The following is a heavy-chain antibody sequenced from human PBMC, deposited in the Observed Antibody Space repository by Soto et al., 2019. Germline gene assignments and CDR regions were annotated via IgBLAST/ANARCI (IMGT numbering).Heavy chain of an antibody. CDR2: ISGSGGST. CDR1: GFTFSSYA. CDR3: AKDLTSKVRGYSF. J-gene: IGHJ4*02. D-gene: IGHD5-18*01. V-gene: IGHV3-23*01. Sequence: EVQLLESGGGLVQPGGSLRLSCAASGFTFSSYAMSWVRQAPGKGLEWVSAISGSGGSTYYAVSVKGRFTISRDNSKNTLYLQMNSLRADDTAVYYCAKDLTSKVRGYSFWGQRTLVTVSS.